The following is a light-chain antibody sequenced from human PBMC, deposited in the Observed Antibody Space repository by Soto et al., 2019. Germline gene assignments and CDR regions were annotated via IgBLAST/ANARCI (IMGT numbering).Light chain of an antibody. J-gene: IGKJ1*01. CDR3: QQTYRTPWT. CDR2: AAS. CDR1: QSISSY. V-gene: IGKV1-39*01. Sequence: DIQITQSPSSLSASVLDRFTITCRASQSISSYLNWYQQKPGKAPKLLIYAASSLQSGVPSRFSGSGSGTDFTLTISSLQPEDFATYYCQQTYRTPWTFGQGTKVDIK.